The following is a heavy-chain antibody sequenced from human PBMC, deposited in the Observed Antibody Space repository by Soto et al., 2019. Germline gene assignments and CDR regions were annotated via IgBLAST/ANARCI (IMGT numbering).Heavy chain of an antibody. CDR3: ARTSDLLQQLVTAYYFDY. J-gene: IGHJ4*02. D-gene: IGHD6-13*01. CDR2: TYYRSKWYN. V-gene: IGHV6-1*01. Sequence: QTLSLTCAISGDSVSSNSAAWNWIRQSPSRGLEWLGRTYYRSKWYNDYAVSVKSRITINPDTSKNQFSLQLNSVTPEDTAVYYCARTSDLLQQLVTAYYFDYWGQGTLVTVSS. CDR1: GDSVSSNSAA.